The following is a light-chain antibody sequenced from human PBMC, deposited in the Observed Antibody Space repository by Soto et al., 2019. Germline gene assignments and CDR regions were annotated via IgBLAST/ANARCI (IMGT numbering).Light chain of an antibody. J-gene: IGLJ2*01. CDR2: DVT. CDR1: SSDIGGCNY. CDR3: SSCTSSNTHVV. V-gene: IGLV2-14*01. Sequence: QSALTQPASVSGSPGQSMTISCTGTSSDIGGCNYVSWYQQHPGKAPKLIIYDVTTRPSGVSNRFSGSKSANTASLTISGLQTEDEADYYCSSCTSSNTHVVFGGGTKLTVL.